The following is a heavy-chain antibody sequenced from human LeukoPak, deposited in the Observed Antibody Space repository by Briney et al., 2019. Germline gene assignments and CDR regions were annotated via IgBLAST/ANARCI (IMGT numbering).Heavy chain of an antibody. D-gene: IGHD1-26*01. Sequence: PGGSLRLSCAASGFTFSSYAMSWVRQAPGKGLEWVSAISGSGGSTYYADSVKGRFTISRDNSKNMLYLQMNSLRAEDTAVYYYAKNSGSYPWYFDYWGQGTLVTVSS. CDR3: AKNSGSYPWYFDY. CDR1: GFTFSSYA. V-gene: IGHV3-23*01. CDR2: ISGSGGST. J-gene: IGHJ4*02.